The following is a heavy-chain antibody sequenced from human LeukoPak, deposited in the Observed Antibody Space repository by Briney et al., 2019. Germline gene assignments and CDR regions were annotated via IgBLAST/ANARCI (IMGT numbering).Heavy chain of an antibody. D-gene: IGHD1-26*01. Sequence: PGGSLRLSCAASGFTFSSYWMSWVRQAPGKGLEWVSGISWNSGRIAYADSVKGRFTISRENAKNSLCLQMNSLRAEDMALYYCAKGGVYRGTYYYYMDVWGKGTTVTVSS. CDR3: AKGGVYRGTYYYYMDV. CDR2: ISWNSGRI. V-gene: IGHV3-9*03. J-gene: IGHJ6*03. CDR1: GFTFSSYW.